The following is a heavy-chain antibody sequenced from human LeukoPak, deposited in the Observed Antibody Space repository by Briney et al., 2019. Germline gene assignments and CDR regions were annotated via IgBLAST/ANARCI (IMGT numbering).Heavy chain of an antibody. CDR1: GFTLSSYG. Sequence: PGRSLRLSCAASGFTLSSYGMHWVRQAPGKGLEWVAVIWDDGSNKYYADSVKGRFTISRDNSKNTLYLQMNSLRAEDTAVYYCARAEVPAAIKSGAFDIWGQGTMVTVSS. V-gene: IGHV3-33*01. D-gene: IGHD2-2*01. CDR2: IWDDGSNK. J-gene: IGHJ3*02. CDR3: ARAEVPAAIKSGAFDI.